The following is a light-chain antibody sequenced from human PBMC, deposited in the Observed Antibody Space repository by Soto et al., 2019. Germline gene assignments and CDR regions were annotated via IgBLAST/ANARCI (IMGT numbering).Light chain of an antibody. V-gene: IGKV3-20*01. CDR2: DAS. Sequence: EIVLTQSPGTLSLSPGERATLSRRASQFVSSNSLAWYQQTRGQAPRXXIHDASSRETGIPDRFSGSGSGTDCTLTISRLEPEDVAVDYCQQYAGSTRTFGQGTKVDIK. CDR3: QQYAGSTRT. J-gene: IGKJ1*01. CDR1: QFVSSNS.